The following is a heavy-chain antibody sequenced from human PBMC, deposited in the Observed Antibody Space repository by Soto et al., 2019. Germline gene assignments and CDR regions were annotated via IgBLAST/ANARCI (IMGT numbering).Heavy chain of an antibody. CDR2: ISSSSSYI. J-gene: IGHJ5*02. D-gene: IGHD3-16*01. CDR3: ARDYEITSKGWLDP. V-gene: IGHV3-21*01. Sequence: PGGSLRLSCAASGFTFSSYSMNWVRQAPGKGLEWVSSISSSSSYIYYADSVKGRFTISRDNAKNSLYLQMNGLRAEDTAVYYCARDYEITSKGWLDPCGQGTLVTNYS. CDR1: GFTFSSYS.